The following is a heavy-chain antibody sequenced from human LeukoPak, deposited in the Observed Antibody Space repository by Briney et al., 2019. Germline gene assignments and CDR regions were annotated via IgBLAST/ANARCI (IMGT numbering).Heavy chain of an antibody. Sequence: MTGGSLRLSCAASGFTFSSYGMNWVRQAPGKGLEWVSSIGSSSDYIYYADSVKDRFTISRDNAKNSLYLQMNSLRAEDTAIYSCARTYGGDGGQRFDYWGQGTLVTVSS. D-gene: IGHD2-21*02. CDR2: IGSSSDYI. J-gene: IGHJ4*02. CDR3: ARTYGGDGGQRFDY. CDR1: GFTFSSYG. V-gene: IGHV3-21*01.